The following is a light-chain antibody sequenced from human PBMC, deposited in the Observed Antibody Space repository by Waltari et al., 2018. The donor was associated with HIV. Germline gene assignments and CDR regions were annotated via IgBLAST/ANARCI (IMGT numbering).Light chain of an antibody. CDR3: SSYTSSNTLPYV. CDR1: SSDVGGYNY. V-gene: IGLV2-14*03. CDR2: GVS. J-gene: IGLJ1*01. Sequence: QSALTQPASVSGSPGQSITIPCTGTSSDVGGYNYVSWYQQHPGKAPKLMIYGVSNPPSGVSNRFSGSKSGNTASLTISGLQAEDEADYYCSSYTSSNTLPYVFGTGTKVTVL.